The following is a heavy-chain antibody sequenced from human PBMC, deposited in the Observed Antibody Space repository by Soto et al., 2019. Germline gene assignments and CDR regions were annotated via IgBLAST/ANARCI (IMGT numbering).Heavy chain of an antibody. CDR2: INHSGSA. CDR1: GGSFSGYY. V-gene: IGHV4-34*01. J-gene: IGHJ6*02. Sequence: SETLSLTCAVYGGSFSGYYWSWIRQPPGKGLEWIGEINHSGSANYNPSLKSRVTISVDTSKNQFSLKLSSVTAAGTAVYYCARGKRSSSLGYYGMDVWGQGTTVTVSS. CDR3: ARGKRSSSLGYYGMDV. D-gene: IGHD6-13*01.